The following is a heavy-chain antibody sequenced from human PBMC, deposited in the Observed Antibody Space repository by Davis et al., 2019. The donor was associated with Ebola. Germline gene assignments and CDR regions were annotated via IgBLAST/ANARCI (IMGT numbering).Heavy chain of an antibody. CDR1: GGSFNNYG. V-gene: IGHV1-69*13. Sequence: SVKVSCKASGGSFNNYGINWVRQAPGQGLEWMGGIIPIFGTPTYALRFQDRVTITADESTSTVYMELSSLTTDDTALYYCVRAVFHEVLDLWGQGTPVTVSS. J-gene: IGHJ5*02. CDR3: VRAVFHEVLDL. D-gene: IGHD3-3*01. CDR2: IIPIFGTP.